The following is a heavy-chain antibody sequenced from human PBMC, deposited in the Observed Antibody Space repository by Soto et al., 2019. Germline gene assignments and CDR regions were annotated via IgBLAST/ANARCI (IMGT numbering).Heavy chain of an antibody. CDR3: ARVGETNGYYYFDY. CDR1: GGSISVGGYS. Sequence: SETLSLTCAVSGGSISVGGYSWSWIRQPPGKGLEWIGYIYQSGSTYYNPSLKSRVTISLDRSKDQFSLMLNSVTAADTAVYYCARVGETNGYYYFDYWGQGALVTVSS. V-gene: IGHV4-30-2*01. CDR2: IYQSGST. J-gene: IGHJ4*02. D-gene: IGHD2-8*01.